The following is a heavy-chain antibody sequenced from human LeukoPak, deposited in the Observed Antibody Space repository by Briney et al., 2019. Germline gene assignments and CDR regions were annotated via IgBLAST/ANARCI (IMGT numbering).Heavy chain of an antibody. Sequence: PGGSLRLSCAASGFTFSSYAMIWVRQAPGKGLEWVSAIRGSGGSTYYADSVKDRFTISRDNSKNTLYPQMNSLRAEDTAVYYCGRDPNGDYIGAFDMWGQGTVVTVSS. CDR3: GRDPNGDYIGAFDM. CDR1: GFTFSSYA. V-gene: IGHV3-23*01. CDR2: IRGSGGST. D-gene: IGHD4-17*01. J-gene: IGHJ3*02.